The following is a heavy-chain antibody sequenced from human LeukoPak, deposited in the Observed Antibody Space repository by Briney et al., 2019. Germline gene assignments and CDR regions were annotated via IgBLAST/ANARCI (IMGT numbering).Heavy chain of an antibody. Sequence: WTGWMNPNSGNTGYAQRFQGRVTMTRDNSISTAYMELSNLTSEDTAVYFCARVSGFERKDSFSYWGQGTLVTVSS. CDR2: MNPNSGNT. V-gene: IGHV1-8*01. D-gene: IGHD5-12*01. J-gene: IGHJ4*02. CDR3: ARVSGFERKDSFSY.